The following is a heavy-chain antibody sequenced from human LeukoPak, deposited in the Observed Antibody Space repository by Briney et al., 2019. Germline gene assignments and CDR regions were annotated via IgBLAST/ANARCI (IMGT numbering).Heavy chain of an antibody. V-gene: IGHV4-39*07. Sequence: SETLSLTCTVSGGSISSSSYYWGWIRQPPGKGLEWIGSIYYSGSTNYNPSLKSRVTISVDTSKNQFSLRLSSVTAADTAVYYCARGEYDFWSGYYKARFDYWGQGTLVTVSS. J-gene: IGHJ4*02. D-gene: IGHD3-3*01. CDR2: IYYSGST. CDR3: ARGEYDFWSGYYKARFDY. CDR1: GGSISSSSYY.